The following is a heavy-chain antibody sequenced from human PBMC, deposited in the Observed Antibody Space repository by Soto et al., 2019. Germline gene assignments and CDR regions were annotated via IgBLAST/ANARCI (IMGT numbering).Heavy chain of an antibody. D-gene: IGHD3-16*02. CDR2: ISWNSGSI. Sequence: GGSLRLSCAASGFTFDDYAMHWVRQAPGKGLEWVSGISWNSGSIGYADSVKGRFTISRDNAKNSLYLQMNSLRAEDTALYYCAKELHLGELSFYFDYWGQGTLVTVSS. J-gene: IGHJ4*02. CDR1: GFTFDDYA. CDR3: AKELHLGELSFYFDY. V-gene: IGHV3-9*01.